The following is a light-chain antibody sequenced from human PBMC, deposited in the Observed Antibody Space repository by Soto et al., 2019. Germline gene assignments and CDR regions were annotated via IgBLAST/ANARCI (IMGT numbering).Light chain of an antibody. CDR2: EVT. Sequence: QSVLTQPASVSGSPGQSITISCTGSSSDVGAYNLVPWYQQHPGEAPKLMIYEVTKRPSGVSNRFSGSKSGNTASLTISGLQAEDEADYYCCSYAGSSYVFGTGTKVTVL. CDR3: CSYAGSSYV. J-gene: IGLJ1*01. V-gene: IGLV2-23*02. CDR1: SSDVGAYNL.